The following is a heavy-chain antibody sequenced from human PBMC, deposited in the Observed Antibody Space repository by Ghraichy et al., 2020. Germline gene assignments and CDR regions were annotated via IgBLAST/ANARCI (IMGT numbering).Heavy chain of an antibody. Sequence: GALRLSCVASGFTVSSSYMSWVRQAPGKGLEWVSVFYSGGSTYYAASVKGRFTISRDNSKNTVYLQMNSLRAEDTAVYYCARGIATTGTFFDYWGQGTLVTVSS. J-gene: IGHJ4*02. D-gene: IGHD6-13*01. CDR2: FYSGGST. V-gene: IGHV3-53*01. CDR3: ARGIATTGTFFDY. CDR1: GFTVSSSY.